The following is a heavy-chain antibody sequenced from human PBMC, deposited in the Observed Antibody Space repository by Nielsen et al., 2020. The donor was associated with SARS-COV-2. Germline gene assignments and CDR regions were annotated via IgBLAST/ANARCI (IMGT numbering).Heavy chain of an antibody. D-gene: IGHD3-10*01. CDR3: ARTHYGSGSYYKFDY. V-gene: IGHV3-30-3*01. CDR2: ISYDGSNK. CDR1: GFTFSSYA. Sequence: GESLKISCAASGFTFSSYAMHWVRQAPGKGLEWVAVISYDGSNKYYADSVKGRFTISRDNSKNTLYLQMNSLRAEDTAVYYCARTHYGSGSYYKFDYWGQGTLVTVSS. J-gene: IGHJ4*02.